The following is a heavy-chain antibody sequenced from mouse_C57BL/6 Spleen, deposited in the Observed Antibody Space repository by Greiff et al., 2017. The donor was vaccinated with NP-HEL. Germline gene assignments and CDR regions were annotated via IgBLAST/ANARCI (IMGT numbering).Heavy chain of an antibody. CDR3: ARGDYRNLYHLDG. CDR2: IYPGDGDT. Sequence: VQLQQSGAELVKPGASVKISCKASGYAFSSYWMNWVKQRPGKGLEWIGQIYPGDGDTNYNGKFKGKATLTADKSSSTAYMQLSSLTSEDSAVYFCARGDYRNLYHLDGWGKGTTLAVS. CDR1: GYAFSSYW. V-gene: IGHV1-80*01. D-gene: IGHD2-1*01. J-gene: IGHJ2*01.